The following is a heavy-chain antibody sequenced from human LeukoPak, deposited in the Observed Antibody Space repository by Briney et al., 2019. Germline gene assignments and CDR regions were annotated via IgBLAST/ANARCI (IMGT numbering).Heavy chain of an antibody. D-gene: IGHD6-6*01. CDR2: INGDGSST. J-gene: IGHJ4*02. CDR1: GFTFSSYW. Sequence: GGSLKLSCAASGFTFSSYWMHWVRQAPGKGLVWVSRINGDGSSTSYADSVKGRFTISRDNAKNTLYLQMNSLRAEDTAVYYCARAGNSTSRRYFDYSGQGTLVTVSS. CDR3: ARAGNSTSRRYFDY. V-gene: IGHV3-74*01.